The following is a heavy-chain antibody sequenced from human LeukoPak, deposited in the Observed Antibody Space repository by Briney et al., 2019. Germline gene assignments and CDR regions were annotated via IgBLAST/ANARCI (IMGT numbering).Heavy chain of an antibody. D-gene: IGHD3-10*01. Sequence: SETLSLTCAVSGGSISSSNWWSWVRPPPGKGLEWIGEIYHSGSTNYNPPLKSRVTISVDKSKNQFSLKLSSVTAADTAVYYCAREGYYYGSGTAVDVWGKGTTVTVSS. CDR1: GGSISSSNW. J-gene: IGHJ6*04. CDR3: AREGYYYGSGTAVDV. V-gene: IGHV4-4*02. CDR2: IYHSGST.